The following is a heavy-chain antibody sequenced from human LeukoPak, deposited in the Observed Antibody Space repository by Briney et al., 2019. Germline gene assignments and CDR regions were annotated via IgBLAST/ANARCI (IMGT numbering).Heavy chain of an antibody. V-gene: IGHV1-18*01. CDR1: GYTFTSYG. J-gene: IGHJ3*02. Sequence: ASVKVSCKASGYTFTSYGISWVRQAPGQGLEWMGWISAYNGNTNYAQKLQGRVTITRDTSASTAYMELSSLRSEDTAVYYCARYPVAGTSAFDIWGQGTMVTVSS. CDR2: ISAYNGNT. CDR3: ARYPVAGTSAFDI. D-gene: IGHD6-19*01.